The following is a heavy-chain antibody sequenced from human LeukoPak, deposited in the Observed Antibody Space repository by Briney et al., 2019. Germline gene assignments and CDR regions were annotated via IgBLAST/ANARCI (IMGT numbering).Heavy chain of an antibody. CDR1: GFTFSSYE. Sequence: GGSLRLSCAASGFTFSSYEMNWVRQAPGKGLEWVSYISSSGSTIYYADSVKGRFTISRDNAKNLLYLQMNSLRAEDTAVYYCARFIAAPYYFDYWGRGTLVTVSS. CDR3: ARFIAAPYYFDY. D-gene: IGHD6-13*01. J-gene: IGHJ4*02. V-gene: IGHV3-48*03. CDR2: ISSSGSTI.